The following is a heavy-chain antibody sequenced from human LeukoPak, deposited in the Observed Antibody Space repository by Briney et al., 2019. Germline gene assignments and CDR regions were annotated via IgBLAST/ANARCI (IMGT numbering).Heavy chain of an antibody. CDR2: ISGGGGST. CDR3: AKDGRGSWPLDFAY. J-gene: IGHJ4*02. D-gene: IGHD2-15*01. Sequence: GGSLRLSCAAPGFTFSSHAMSWVRQPPGKGLQWVSAISGGGGSTYYADSAKGRFTISRDNSKNTLYLQMNSLRAEDTAVYYCAKDGRGSWPLDFAYWGQGTLVTVSS. CDR1: GFTFSSHA. V-gene: IGHV3-23*01.